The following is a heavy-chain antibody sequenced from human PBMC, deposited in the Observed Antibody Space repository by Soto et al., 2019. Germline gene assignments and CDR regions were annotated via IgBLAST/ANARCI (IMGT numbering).Heavy chain of an antibody. CDR1: GFTFSSYA. D-gene: IGHD6-25*01. J-gene: IGHJ4*02. CDR3: AKVLDGVVSSAYYFDY. CDR2: ISGSGGST. Sequence: EVQLLESGGGLVQPGGSLRLSCAASGFTFSSYAMSWVRQAPGKGLEWVSAISGSGGSTYYADSVKGRFTISRDNSKNTLYLQMNSLRAEDTAVYYCAKVLDGVVSSAYYFDYWGQGTLVTVSS. V-gene: IGHV3-23*01.